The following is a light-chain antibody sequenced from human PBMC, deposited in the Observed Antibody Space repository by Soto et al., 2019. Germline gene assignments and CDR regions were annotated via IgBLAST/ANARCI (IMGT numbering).Light chain of an antibody. Sequence: QSVLPQPASVSGSAGQSIAISCTGSSMDVGIYNYVSWYQQHPGKVPNLIIYEVTSRPSGVSIRFSGSTSGNTASLTISGLQPEDEADYYCSSYTTSSTRVFGTGTKVTVL. CDR1: SMDVGIYNY. J-gene: IGLJ1*01. CDR2: EVT. CDR3: SSYTTSSTRV. V-gene: IGLV2-14*01.